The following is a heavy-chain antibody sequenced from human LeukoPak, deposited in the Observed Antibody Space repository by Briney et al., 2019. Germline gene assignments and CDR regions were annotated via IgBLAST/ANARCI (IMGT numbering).Heavy chain of an antibody. Sequence: ASVTVSCKASGYTFNSSYMHWVRQAPGQGLEWTGIINPSDDSTRYAQKFQGRVTMTKDTSTNTVYMHLSSLSSDDTAVYYCARAYYESSAYRHAVYFDYWGQGTLVTVSS. CDR2: INPSDDST. CDR3: ARAYYESSAYRHAVYFDY. J-gene: IGHJ4*02. D-gene: IGHD3-22*01. CDR1: GYTFNSSY. V-gene: IGHV1-46*02.